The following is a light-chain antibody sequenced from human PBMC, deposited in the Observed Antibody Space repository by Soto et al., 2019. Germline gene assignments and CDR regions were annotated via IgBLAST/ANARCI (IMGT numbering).Light chain of an antibody. V-gene: IGKV3-20*01. CDR3: QQNSTSPGT. CDR1: QSVSSSY. Sequence: EIVLTQSPGTLSLSPGERATLSCRASQSVSSSYFAWYQQKPGQAPRLLIYGASSRATGIPDRFSGSGSGTDFTLTISRLEPEDISMYYSQQNSTSPGTFGQGTKLEIK. J-gene: IGKJ1*01. CDR2: GAS.